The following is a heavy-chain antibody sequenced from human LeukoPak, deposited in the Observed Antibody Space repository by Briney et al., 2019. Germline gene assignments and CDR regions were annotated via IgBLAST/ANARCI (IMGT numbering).Heavy chain of an antibody. CDR2: ISWNSGSI. CDR3: ARAAYDFQGAFDI. CDR1: GFTFDDYA. V-gene: IGHV3-9*01. J-gene: IGHJ3*02. D-gene: IGHD3-3*01. Sequence: GGSLRLSCAASGFTFDDYAMHWVRQAPGKGLEWVSGISWNSGSIGYADSVKGRFTISRDNAKNSLYLQMNSLRAEDTALYYCARAAYDFQGAFDIWGQGTMVTVSS.